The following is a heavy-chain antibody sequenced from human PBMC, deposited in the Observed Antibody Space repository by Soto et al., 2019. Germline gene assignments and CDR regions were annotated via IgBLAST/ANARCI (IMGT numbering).Heavy chain of an antibody. CDR3: ARGINYYDSGGDAFDI. CDR1: GYNFTSYD. D-gene: IGHD3-10*01. J-gene: IGHJ3*02. Sequence: QVQLVQSGAEVKKPGASVKVSCKASGYNFTSYDINWVRQATGQGLEWMGWMNPNSGNTGYAQKFQGRVTMTRNTSISTAYMELSSLRSEDTAVYYCARGINYYDSGGDAFDIWGHGTMVTVSS. V-gene: IGHV1-8*01. CDR2: MNPNSGNT.